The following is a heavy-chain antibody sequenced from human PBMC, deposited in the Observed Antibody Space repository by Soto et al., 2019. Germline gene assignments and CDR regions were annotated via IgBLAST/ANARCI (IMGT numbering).Heavy chain of an antibody. CDR3: ARSKWLRFSAHLYYYYYYGMDV. D-gene: IGHD5-12*01. CDR2: IWYDGSNK. J-gene: IGHJ6*02. CDR1: GFTFSSYG. Sequence: QVQLVESGGGVVQPGRSLRLSCAASGFTFSSYGMHWVRQAPGKGLEWVAVIWYDGSNKYYADSVKGRFTISRDNSKNTLYLQMNSLRAEDTAVYYCARSKWLRFSAHLYYYYYYGMDVWGQGTTVTVSS. V-gene: IGHV3-33*01.